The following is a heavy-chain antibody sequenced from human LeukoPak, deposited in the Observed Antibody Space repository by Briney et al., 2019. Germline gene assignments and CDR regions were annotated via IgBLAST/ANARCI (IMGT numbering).Heavy chain of an antibody. Sequence: SETLSLTCTVSGGSISSGGYSWSWIRQHPGKGLEWIGYIYYSGSTYYNPSLKSRVTISVDTSKNQFSLKLSSVTAADTAVYYCARGPIAVAGLDYWGQGTLVTVSS. D-gene: IGHD6-19*01. CDR2: IYYSGST. J-gene: IGHJ4*02. CDR3: ARGPIAVAGLDY. CDR1: GGSISSGGYS. V-gene: IGHV4-31*03.